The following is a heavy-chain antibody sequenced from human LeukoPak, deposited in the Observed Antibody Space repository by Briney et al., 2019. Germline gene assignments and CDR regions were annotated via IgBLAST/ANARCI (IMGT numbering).Heavy chain of an antibody. CDR1: GGSISSYY. CDR3: ARDQGYDILTGPSPNYYYYGMDV. D-gene: IGHD3-9*01. V-gene: IGHV4-4*07. CDR2: IYTSGST. Sequence: PSETLSLTRTVSGGSISSYYWSWIRQPAGKGLEWIGRIYTSGSTNYNPSLKSRVTMSVDTSKNQFSLKLSSVTAADTAVYYCARDQGYDILTGPSPNYYYYGMDVWDQGTTVTVSS. J-gene: IGHJ6*02.